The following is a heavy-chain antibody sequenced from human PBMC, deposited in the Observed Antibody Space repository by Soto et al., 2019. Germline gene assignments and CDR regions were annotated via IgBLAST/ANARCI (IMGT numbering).Heavy chain of an antibody. CDR1: GYTFTSYG. D-gene: IGHD2-15*01. Sequence: QVQLVQSGAEVKKPGASVKVSCKASGYTFTSYGISWVRQAPGQGLEWMGWISAYNGNTNYAQKLQGRVTMTTDTSTSTAYMELSSLRSDDTAVYYCARDTYCSGGSCYSKEDAFDIWGQGTMVTVSS. V-gene: IGHV1-18*01. CDR2: ISAYNGNT. CDR3: ARDTYCSGGSCYSKEDAFDI. J-gene: IGHJ3*02.